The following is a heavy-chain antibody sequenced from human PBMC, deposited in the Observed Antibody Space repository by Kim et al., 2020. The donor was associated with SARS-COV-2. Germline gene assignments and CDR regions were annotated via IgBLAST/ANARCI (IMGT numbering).Heavy chain of an antibody. CDR1: GFTFSSYA. V-gene: IGHV3-30*04. CDR2: ISYDGSNK. J-gene: IGHJ5*02. CDR3: ARDSIAVADSP. Sequence: GGSLRLSCAASGFTFSSYAMHWVRQAPGKGLEWVAVISYDGSNKYYADSVKGRFTISRDNSKNTLYLQMNSLRAEDTAVYYCARDSIAVADSPWGQGT. D-gene: IGHD6-19*01.